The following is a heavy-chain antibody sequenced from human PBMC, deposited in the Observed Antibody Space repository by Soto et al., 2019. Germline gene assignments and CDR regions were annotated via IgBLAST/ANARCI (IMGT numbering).Heavy chain of an antibody. CDR1: GFTFSSYA. D-gene: IGHD2-15*01. V-gene: IGHV3-23*01. CDR2: ISGSGGST. CDR3: AKMWGSRCRGGSCYSPPY. J-gene: IGHJ4*02. Sequence: EVQLLESGGGLVQPGGSLRLSCAASGFTFSSYAMSWVRQAPGKGLEWVSAISGSGGSTYYADSVKGRFTISRDNSKNTLYLQMNRLRAEDTAVYYCAKMWGSRCRGGSCYSPPYWGQGTLVTVSS.